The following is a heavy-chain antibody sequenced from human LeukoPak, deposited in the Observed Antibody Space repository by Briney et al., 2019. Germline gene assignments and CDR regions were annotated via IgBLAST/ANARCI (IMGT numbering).Heavy chain of an antibody. J-gene: IGHJ5*02. CDR3: ARDGSGCSSTSCYYDWFDP. CDR1: GGSISSYY. Sequence: PSETLSLTCTVSGGSISSYYWSWIRQPAGEGLEWIGRIYTSGSTNYNPSLKSRVTMSVDTSKNQFSLRLSSVTAADTAVYYCARDGSGCSSTSCYYDWFDPWGQGTLVTVSS. CDR2: IYTSGST. D-gene: IGHD2-2*01. V-gene: IGHV4-4*07.